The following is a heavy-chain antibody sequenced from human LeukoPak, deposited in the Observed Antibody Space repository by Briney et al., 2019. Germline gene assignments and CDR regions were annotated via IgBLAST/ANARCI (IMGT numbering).Heavy chain of an antibody. D-gene: IGHD3-22*01. CDR1: GFTFSSHW. CDR2: INSDGSST. J-gene: IGHJ4*02. Sequence: PGGSLRLSCAASGFTFSSHWMHWVRHAPGKGLVWVSRINSDGSSTSYADSVKGRFTISRDNAKNTLYLQMNSLRAEDTAVYYCARVTYYYDSSGYPPDYWGQGTLVTVSS. V-gene: IGHV3-74*01. CDR3: ARVTYYYDSSGYPPDY.